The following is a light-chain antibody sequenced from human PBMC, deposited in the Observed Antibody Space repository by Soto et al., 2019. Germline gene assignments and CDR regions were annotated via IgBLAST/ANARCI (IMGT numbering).Light chain of an antibody. J-gene: IGKJ1*01. CDR3: QQYNSYSPT. CDR1: QSISNW. CDR2: KAS. Sequence: DIQMTQSPSTLSASVGDRVTITCRASQSISNWLAWYQQKPGNAPNLLIYKASNLETGVPSRFSGSGSGTEFTLTIGSLQTDDFATYYCQQYNSYSPTFGQGTKVEIK. V-gene: IGKV1-5*03.